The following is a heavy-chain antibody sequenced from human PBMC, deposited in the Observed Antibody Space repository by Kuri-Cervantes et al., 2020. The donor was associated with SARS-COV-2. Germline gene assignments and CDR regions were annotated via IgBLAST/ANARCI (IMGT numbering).Heavy chain of an antibody. V-gene: IGHV1-46*01. D-gene: IGHD3-10*01. CDR2: INPSGGST. CDR1: GYTFTSYY. J-gene: IGHJ6*02. CDR3: ARDGRGRIWFGEFSGTYYYYGMDV. Sequence: ASVKVSCKASGYTFTSYYMHWVRQAPGQGLEWMGIINPSGGSTSYAQKFQGRVTMTRDTSTSTVYMELRSLRSDDTAVYYCARDGRGRIWFGEFSGTYYYYGMDVWGQGTTVTVSS.